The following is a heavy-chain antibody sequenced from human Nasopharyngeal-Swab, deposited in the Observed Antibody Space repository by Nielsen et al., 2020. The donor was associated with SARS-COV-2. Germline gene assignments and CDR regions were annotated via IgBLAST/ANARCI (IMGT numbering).Heavy chain of an antibody. D-gene: IGHD3-16*01. V-gene: IGHV3-30*03. CDR1: GFTFSSYG. CDR3: ATWGYYFDY. J-gene: IGHJ4*02. Sequence: GGSLRLSCAASGFTFSSYGMHWVRQAPGKGLEWVAVISYDGSNKYYADSVEGRFTISRDNSKNTLYLQMNSLRAEDTAVYYCATWGYYFDYWGQGTLVTVSS. CDR2: ISYDGSNK.